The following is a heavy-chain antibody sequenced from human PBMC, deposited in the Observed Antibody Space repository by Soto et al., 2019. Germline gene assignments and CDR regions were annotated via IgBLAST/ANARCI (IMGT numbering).Heavy chain of an antibody. J-gene: IGHJ5*02. CDR3: TRQNIEHSSGWYP. V-gene: IGHV3-48*02. CDR2: IRNSGNTI. D-gene: IGHD6-13*01. CDR1: GFIFSNYH. Sequence: DVQLVESGGGLVQPGGSLRLSCAASGFIFSNYHMNSVRQAPGKGLEWVSYIRNSGNTIYYANSVKGRFTISRDNAKGSLYLQMNSLRDEDTAVYYCTRQNIEHSSGWYPWGQGTLVTVSS.